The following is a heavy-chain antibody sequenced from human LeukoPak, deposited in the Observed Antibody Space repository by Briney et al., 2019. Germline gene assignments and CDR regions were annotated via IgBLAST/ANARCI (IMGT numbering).Heavy chain of an antibody. CDR1: GFTFSSYA. J-gene: IGHJ3*02. CDR2: ISGSGGST. D-gene: IGHD1-1*01. Sequence: PGGSLRLSCAASGFTFSSYAMSWVRQASGKGLEWVPAISGSGGSTYYADSVKGRFTISRDNSKNTLYLQMNGLRAEDTAVYYCAKEGAGNGPTGAFDIWGQGTMVTVSS. CDR3: AKEGAGNGPTGAFDI. V-gene: IGHV3-23*01.